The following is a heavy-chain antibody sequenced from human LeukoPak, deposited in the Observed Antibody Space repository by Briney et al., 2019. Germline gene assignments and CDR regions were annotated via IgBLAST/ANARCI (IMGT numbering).Heavy chain of an antibody. D-gene: IGHD5-18*01. CDR2: MSDSVRT. V-gene: IGHV4-59*11. J-gene: IGHJ4*02. Sequence: SETLTLTCTVPGDCMSSHYWSWIRQPPGKGLEWIGYMSDSVRTKDNPSLNSRVTLSADTSKNQFSLRLNSVTAADTAVYYCATIKRGDIFGYFDFWGQGILVTVSS. CDR3: ATIKRGDIFGYFDF. CDR1: GDCMSSHY.